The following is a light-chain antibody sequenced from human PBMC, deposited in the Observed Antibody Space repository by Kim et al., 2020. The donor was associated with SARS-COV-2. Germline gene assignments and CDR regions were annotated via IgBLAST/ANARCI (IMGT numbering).Light chain of an antibody. J-gene: IGLJ3*02. CDR2: RIN. V-gene: IGLV1-47*01. CDR3: AAWDDSRSAWE. Sequence: GQGVIISCSGTTSNVGTNYVYWYRQVPGAAPTLLISRINRRPEGVPDRFSGSNSGSSASLAISGLRPEDEADYYCAAWDDSRSAWEFGGGTQLTVL. CDR1: TSNVGTNY.